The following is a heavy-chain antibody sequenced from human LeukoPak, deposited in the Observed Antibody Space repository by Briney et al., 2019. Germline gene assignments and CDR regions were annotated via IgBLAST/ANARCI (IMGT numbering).Heavy chain of an antibody. J-gene: IGHJ4*02. CDR2: IKQDGSEK. CDR1: GFTFSSYW. Sequence: GGSLRLSGAASGFTFSSYWMSWVRQAPGKGLKWVANIKQDGSEKYYVDSVKGRFTISRDNAKNSLYLQMNSLRAEDTAVYYCARDLYSGYDLQFDYWGQGTLVTVSS. V-gene: IGHV3-7*01. D-gene: IGHD5-12*01. CDR3: ARDLYSGYDLQFDY.